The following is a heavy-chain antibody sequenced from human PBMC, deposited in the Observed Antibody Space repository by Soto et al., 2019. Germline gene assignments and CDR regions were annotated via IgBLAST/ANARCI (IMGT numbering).Heavy chain of an antibody. V-gene: IGHV1-46*01. CDR1: GYTFTSYQ. D-gene: IGHD3-3*01. J-gene: IGHJ6*02. Sequence: QVQLVQSGAEVQKPGASVKVSCKASGYTFTSYQMHWVRQAPGQGLEWMGIINPSGGRITFATRFPGRGMMTRDTATNTVYMELRSLRSEDTAVYDCARDGPPTTTGVGPSYTMDVWGQGTTVTVS. CDR2: INPSGGRI. CDR3: ARDGPPTTTGVGPSYTMDV.